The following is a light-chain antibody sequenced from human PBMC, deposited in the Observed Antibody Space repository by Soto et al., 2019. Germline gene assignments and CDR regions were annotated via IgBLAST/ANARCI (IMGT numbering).Light chain of an antibody. V-gene: IGKV3-20*01. CDR2: GAS. J-gene: IGKJ1*01. CDR3: QQYGSSPET. Sequence: EIVLTQSRGTLYLSPGERATLSCRASQSVSSSYLAWYQQKPGQAPRLLIYGASSRATGIPDTFSGRGSGTDFTLTISRLEPEDFAVYYCQQYGSSPETFGQGTKVEIK. CDR1: QSVSSSY.